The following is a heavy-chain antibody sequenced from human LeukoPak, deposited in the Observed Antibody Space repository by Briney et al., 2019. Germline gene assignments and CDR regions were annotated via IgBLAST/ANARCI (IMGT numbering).Heavy chain of an antibody. CDR2: IRSKANSYAT. J-gene: IGHJ5*02. Sequence: GGSLRLSCAASGFTFSGSAMHWVRQASGKGLEWVSRIRSKANSYATAYAASVKGRFTISRDDSKNTAYLQMNSLKTKDTAVYYCTRHLRDALDPWGQGTLVTVSS. CDR3: TRHLRDALDP. CDR1: GFTFSGSA. V-gene: IGHV3-73*01. D-gene: IGHD2-21*02.